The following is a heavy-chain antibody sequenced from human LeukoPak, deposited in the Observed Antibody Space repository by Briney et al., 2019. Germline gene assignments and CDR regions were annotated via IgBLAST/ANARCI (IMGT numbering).Heavy chain of an antibody. J-gene: IGHJ4*02. CDR2: ISGSGGST. CDR3: ATLGYDIFTGYFNSFDY. D-gene: IGHD3-9*01. V-gene: IGHV3-23*01. Sequence: GGSLRLSCAASGFTFSSYAMSWVRQAPGKGLGWVSAISGSGGSTYYADSVKGRFTISRDNSKNTLYLQMNSLRAEDTAVYYCATLGYDIFTGYFNSFDYWGQGTLVTVSS. CDR1: GFTFSSYA.